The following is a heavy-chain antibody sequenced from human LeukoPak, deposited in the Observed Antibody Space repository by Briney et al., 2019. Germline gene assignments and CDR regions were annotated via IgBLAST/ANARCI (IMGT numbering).Heavy chain of an antibody. CDR1: GFTFSSYS. CDR2: ISRSSNTI. Sequence: GVPLRLSCAASGFTFSSYSVNWVREAPGKGLEGGSYISRSSNTIYYGDSLKGRFTLSRDNAKKSLYLQMNSLRAEDTAVYYCARSLVSSSPRWFDYWGQGTLVTVCS. V-gene: IGHV3-48*04. J-gene: IGHJ4*02. D-gene: IGHD4-23*01. CDR3: ARSLVSSSPRWFDY.